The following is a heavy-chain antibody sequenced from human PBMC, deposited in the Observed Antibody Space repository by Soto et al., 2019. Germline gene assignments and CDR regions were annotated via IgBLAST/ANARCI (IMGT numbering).Heavy chain of an antibody. D-gene: IGHD3-22*01. J-gene: IGHJ6*02. CDR3: ASYYNYYYYGMDV. CDR1: GGSISSSSYY. Sequence: QLQLQESGPGLVKPSETLSLTCTVSGGSISSSSYYWGWIRQPPGKGLEWIGSIYYSGSTYYNPSLKCRVTISVDTSKNQSSLKLSSVTAADTAVYYCASYYNYYYYGMDVWGQGTTVTVSS. V-gene: IGHV4-39*01. CDR2: IYYSGST.